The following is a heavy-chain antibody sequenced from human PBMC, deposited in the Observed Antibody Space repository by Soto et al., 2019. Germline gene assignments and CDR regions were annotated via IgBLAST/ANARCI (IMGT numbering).Heavy chain of an antibody. D-gene: IGHD3-22*01. Sequence: ASVKVSCKASGYTFTSYYMHWVRQAPGQGLEWMGIINPSGGSTSYAQKFQGRVTMTRDTSTSTVYMELSSLRSEDTAVYYCARCNYYDSSGYPLFDYWGQGTLVTVSS. CDR1: GYTFTSYY. CDR2: INPSGGST. V-gene: IGHV1-46*01. J-gene: IGHJ4*02. CDR3: ARCNYYDSSGYPLFDY.